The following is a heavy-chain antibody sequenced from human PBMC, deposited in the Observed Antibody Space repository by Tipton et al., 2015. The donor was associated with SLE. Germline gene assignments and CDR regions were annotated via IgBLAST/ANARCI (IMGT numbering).Heavy chain of an antibody. V-gene: IGHV4-59*12. CDR1: GDSISSYY. CDR3: ARGVGVAVAGVSYFQF. J-gene: IGHJ1*01. CDR2: FYYTGST. D-gene: IGHD6-19*01. Sequence: TLSLTCTVSGDSISSYYWSWIRQPPGKGLEWIGYFYYTGSTNYNPSLKSRVTISVDTSKNQFSLTLSYVTAADTALYYCARGVGVAVAGVSYFQFWGLGTLVTVSS.